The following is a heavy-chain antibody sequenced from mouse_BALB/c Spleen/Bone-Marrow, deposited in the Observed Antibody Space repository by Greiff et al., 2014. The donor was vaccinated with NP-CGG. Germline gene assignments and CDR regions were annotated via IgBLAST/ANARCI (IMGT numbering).Heavy chain of an antibody. CDR1: GYSITSGYS. J-gene: IGHJ4*01. CDR2: IHYSDGT. V-gene: IGHV3-1*02. Sequence: LQQSGPALVKPSQSLSLTCTVTGYSITSGYSWHWIRQFPGNTLEWMGYIHYSDGTNYNPSLKSRISITRDTSKNQFFLQLNSVTTEDTATYYCARWNGYYAMDYWGQGTSVTVSS. D-gene: IGHD1-2*01. CDR3: ARWNGYYAMDY.